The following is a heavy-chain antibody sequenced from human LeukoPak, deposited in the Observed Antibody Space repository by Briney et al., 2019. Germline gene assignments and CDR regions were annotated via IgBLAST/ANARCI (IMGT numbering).Heavy chain of an antibody. J-gene: IGHJ4*02. CDR3: AKEDGIVGAKELDY. Sequence: PGGSLRLSCAASGFIFSRYAMSWVRQAPGKGLEWVSAISGGGDGTYYADSVKGRFSIPRDNSKNTLYLQMYSLRAEDTAVYYCAKEDGIVGAKELDYWGQGTLVIVSS. CDR2: ISGGGDGT. CDR1: GFIFSRYA. D-gene: IGHD1-26*01. V-gene: IGHV3-23*01.